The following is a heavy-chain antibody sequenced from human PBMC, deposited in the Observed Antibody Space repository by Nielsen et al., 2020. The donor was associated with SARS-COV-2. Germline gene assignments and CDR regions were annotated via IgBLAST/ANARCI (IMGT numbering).Heavy chain of an antibody. CDR3: AHTVGFAIVANIWGDNAFDS. CDR1: GFSLRDSGVG. V-gene: IGHV2-5*02. Sequence: SGPTLVQPTQTLTLTCSFSGFSLRDSGVGVGWIRQPPGKALEWLALIYWVDDKRYNPSLNNRLTLTKDTSKNQVVLTVTDVDPVDTARYYCAHTVGFAIVANIWGDNAFDSWGQGTMVTVSS. CDR2: IYWVDDK. J-gene: IGHJ3*02. D-gene: IGHD5-12*01.